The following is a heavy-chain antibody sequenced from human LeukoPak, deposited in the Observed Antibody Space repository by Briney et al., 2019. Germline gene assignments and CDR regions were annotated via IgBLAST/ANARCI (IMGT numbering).Heavy chain of an antibody. CDR2: FYYIGST. CDR3: ARQSRLRYYDSSGYYFDP. Sequence: PSETLSLTCTVSGGSLSSYYLNWVPQAPGKGLEWNGHFYYIGSTNYNPSLKSRVTISVDTSKNQFSLKLSSVTAADTAVYYCARQSRLRYYDSSGYYFDPWGQGTLVTVSS. V-gene: IGHV4-59*08. J-gene: IGHJ5*02. D-gene: IGHD3-22*01. CDR1: GGSLSSYY.